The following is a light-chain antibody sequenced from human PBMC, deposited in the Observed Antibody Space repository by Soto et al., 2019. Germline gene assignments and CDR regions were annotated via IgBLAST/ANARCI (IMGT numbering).Light chain of an antibody. J-gene: IGLJ2*01. CDR2: DVS. CDR1: SSDVGDYNY. Sequence: QSALTQPRSVSGSPGQSVTISCTGTSSDVGDYNYVSWYQQHPGKAPKLMMYDVSKRPSGVPDRFSGSKSGNTASLTISGLQAEDEADYYCFSYAGSYTFEVFGGGTKLTVL. V-gene: IGLV2-11*01. CDR3: FSYAGSYTFEV.